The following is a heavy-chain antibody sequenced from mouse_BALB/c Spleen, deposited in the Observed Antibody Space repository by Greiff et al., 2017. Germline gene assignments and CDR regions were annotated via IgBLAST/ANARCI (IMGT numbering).Heavy chain of an antibody. D-gene: IGHD2-3*01. CDR1: GFTFSSYT. CDR2: ISNGGGST. CDR3: ARLNDGYYVDWFAY. J-gene: IGHJ3*01. Sequence: EVHLVESGGGLVQPGGSLKLSCAASGFTFSSYTMSWVRQTPEKRLEWVAYISNGGGSTYYPDTVKGRFTISRDNAKNTLYLQMSSLKSEDTAMYYCARLNDGYYVDWFAYWGQGTLVTVSA. V-gene: IGHV5-12-2*01.